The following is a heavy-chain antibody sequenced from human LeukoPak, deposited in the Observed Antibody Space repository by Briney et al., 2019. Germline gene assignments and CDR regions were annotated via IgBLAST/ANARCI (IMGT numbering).Heavy chain of an antibody. CDR1: EFTFSSYA. Sequence: PAESLRLSCAASEFTFSSYALSWIRQAPGKGLQWVSCISASGGTTYYADSVKGRFTISRDNSRNTLYLQMNSLRAEDTAVYYCAKDLTGHTTPLFDYWGQGTLVIVSS. CDR2: ISASGGTT. D-gene: IGHD3-9*01. J-gene: IGHJ4*02. CDR3: AKDLTGHTTPLFDY. V-gene: IGHV3-23*01.